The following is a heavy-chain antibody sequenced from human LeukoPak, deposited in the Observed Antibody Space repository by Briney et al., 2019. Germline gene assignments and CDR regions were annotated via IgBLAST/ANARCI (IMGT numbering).Heavy chain of an antibody. CDR2: IKQDGSEQ. J-gene: IGHJ4*02. Sequence: GGSLRLSCAAYGFTFSNYWMNWVRQAPGKGLEWVANIKQDGSEQYYVDSVKGRFTISRDNAKNSLYLQMNSLRAEDTAVYYCARVAPAGTYFDYWGQGTLVTVSS. CDR3: ARVAPAGTYFDY. D-gene: IGHD6-13*01. CDR1: GFTFSNYW. V-gene: IGHV3-7*01.